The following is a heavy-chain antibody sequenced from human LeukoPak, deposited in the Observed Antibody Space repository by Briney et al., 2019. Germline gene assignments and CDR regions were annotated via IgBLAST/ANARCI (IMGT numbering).Heavy chain of an antibody. CDR1: GFIFTTYA. CDR3: ARRVLGAVGYFDY. J-gene: IGHJ4*02. V-gene: IGHV3-23*05. CDR2: VSSSGSDT. D-gene: IGHD4-23*01. Sequence: GGSLRLSCAASGFIFTTYAMGWVRQLPGKGLEWVSSVSSSGSDTYYTSSVKGRFTLSRDNSKNTLYLQVNSLRVEDTAVYYCARRVLGAVGYFDYWGQGALVTVSS.